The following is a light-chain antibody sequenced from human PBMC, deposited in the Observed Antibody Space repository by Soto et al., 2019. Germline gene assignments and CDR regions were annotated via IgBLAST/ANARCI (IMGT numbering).Light chain of an antibody. CDR2: DAS. CDR3: QQYETFSGT. V-gene: IGKV1-5*01. J-gene: IGKJ1*01. Sequence: DIQMTQSPSSLSASVGDTVTVTCRASQSVSGCLAWYQQKPGEAPKVVIYDASALPRGVPSRFSGSGSGTKFTLTIASLQPDDFATYYCQQYETFSGTFGPGTKVDIK. CDR1: QSVSGC.